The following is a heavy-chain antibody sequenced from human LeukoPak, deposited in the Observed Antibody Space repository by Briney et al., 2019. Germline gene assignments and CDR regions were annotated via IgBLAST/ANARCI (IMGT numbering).Heavy chain of an antibody. CDR1: GFPLRDSW. D-gene: IGHD3-3*01. CDR3: VRGSGSTYVLFDY. CDR2: IKGDGSDI. V-gene: IGHV3-74*03. Sequence: GGCLRLSCAGSGFPLRDSWMHWVRPPPGEGLVCGARIKGDGSDITYADSVKGRFTISRDNAENTLYLQMNSLRADDTAIYHCVRGSGSTYVLFDYWGQGTLVTVSS. J-gene: IGHJ4*02.